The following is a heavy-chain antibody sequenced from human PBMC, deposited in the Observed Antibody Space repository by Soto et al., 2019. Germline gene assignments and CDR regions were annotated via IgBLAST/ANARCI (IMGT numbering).Heavy chain of an antibody. V-gene: IGHV3-48*01. Sequence: EVQLVESGGGLVQPGGSLRLSCAASGFTFSSCSMNWVRQAPGKGREWVSYISSSSGTIYYADSVKGRFTISRDNAKNSLYLQMESLRGEDTAVYYCARDDSSGHYVEPCDYWGQGTLVTVSS. D-gene: IGHD3-22*01. CDR2: ISSSSGTI. CDR1: GFTFSSCS. J-gene: IGHJ4*02. CDR3: ARDDSSGHYVEPCDY.